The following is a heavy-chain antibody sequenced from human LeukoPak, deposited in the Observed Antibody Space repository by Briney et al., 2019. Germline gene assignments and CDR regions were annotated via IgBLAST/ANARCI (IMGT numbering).Heavy chain of an antibody. V-gene: IGHV1-46*01. Sequence: ASVKVSCKASGYAFTSYYMHWVRQAPGQGLEWMGIINPSGGSTSYAQKFQGRVTMTRDTSISTAYMELSRLRSDDTAVYYCARGWWLDVWGYWFDPWGQGTLVTVSS. D-gene: IGHD3-16*01. CDR2: INPSGGST. CDR1: GYAFTSYY. J-gene: IGHJ5*02. CDR3: ARGWWLDVWGYWFDP.